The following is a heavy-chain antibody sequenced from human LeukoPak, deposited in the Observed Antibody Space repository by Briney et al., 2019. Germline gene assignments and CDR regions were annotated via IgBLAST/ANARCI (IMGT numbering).Heavy chain of an antibody. D-gene: IGHD3-22*01. Sequence: GGSLRLSCAASGFTVSSNYMSWVRQAPGKGLEWVSVIYSGGSTYYADSVKGRFTISRDNSKNTLYLQMNSLRAEDTAVYYCARALASTYYYDSSGYYLAAFDIWGQGTMVTVSS. CDR1: GFTVSSNY. J-gene: IGHJ3*02. CDR2: IYSGGST. CDR3: ARALASTYYYDSSGYYLAAFDI. V-gene: IGHV3-66*01.